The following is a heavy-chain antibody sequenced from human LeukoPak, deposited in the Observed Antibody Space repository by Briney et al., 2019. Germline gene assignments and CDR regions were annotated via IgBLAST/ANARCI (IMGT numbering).Heavy chain of an antibody. CDR2: IYYSGDT. D-gene: IGHD4/OR15-4a*01. CDR3: ATRTTVLSYYFDY. Sequence: KPSETLSLTCTVSGGSISNSSDYWGWIRQPPGKGLEWIASIYYSGDTYYNPSLQSRVTISIDTSKKQFSLKLSSVTAADTAVYYCATRTTVLSYYFDYWGQGTLVTVSS. CDR1: GGSISNSSDY. V-gene: IGHV4-39*01. J-gene: IGHJ4*02.